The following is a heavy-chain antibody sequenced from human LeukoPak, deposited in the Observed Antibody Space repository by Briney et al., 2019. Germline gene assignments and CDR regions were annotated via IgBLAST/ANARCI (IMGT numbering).Heavy chain of an antibody. CDR2: ISSSSSYI. J-gene: IGHJ5*02. D-gene: IGHD2-2*01. V-gene: IGHV3-21*01. Sequence: GGSLRLSCAASGFTFSSYSMNWVRQAPGKGLEWVSSISSSSSYIYYADSVKGRFTISRDNAKNSLYLQMNGLRAEDTAVYYCARGVPAAHNWFDPWGQGTLVTVSS. CDR3: ARGVPAAHNWFDP. CDR1: GFTFSSYS.